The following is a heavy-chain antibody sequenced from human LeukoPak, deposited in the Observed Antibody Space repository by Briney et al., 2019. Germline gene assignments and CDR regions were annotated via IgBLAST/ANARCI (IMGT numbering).Heavy chain of an antibody. J-gene: IGHJ3*02. D-gene: IGHD4-11*01. CDR1: GGSISSSSYY. CDR2: IHYSGST. CDR3: ARPTTRKAFDI. V-gene: IGHV4-39*01. Sequence: SETLSLTCTVSGGSISSSSYYWGWIRQPPGKGLEWIGSIHYSGSTYYNPSLKSRVTISVDTSKNQFSLKLSSVTAADTAVYYCARPTTRKAFDIWGQGTMVTVSS.